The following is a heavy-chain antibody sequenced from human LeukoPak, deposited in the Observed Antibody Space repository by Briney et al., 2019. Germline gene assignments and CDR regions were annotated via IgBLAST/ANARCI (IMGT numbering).Heavy chain of an antibody. J-gene: IGHJ5*02. CDR1: GYTFTSYD. V-gene: IGHV1-69*13. CDR2: IIPIFGTA. D-gene: IGHD5-12*01. Sequence: ASVKVSCKASGYTFTSYDINWVRQATGQGLEWMGGIIPIFGTANYAQKFQGRVTITADESTSTAYMELSSLRSEDTAVYYCARSSDIVATIGYNWFDPWGQGTLVTVSS. CDR3: ARSSDIVATIGYNWFDP.